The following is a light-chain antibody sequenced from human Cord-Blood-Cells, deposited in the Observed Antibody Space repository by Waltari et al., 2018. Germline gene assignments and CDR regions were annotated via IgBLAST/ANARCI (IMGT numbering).Light chain of an antibody. CDR3: QQYNSWPT. CDR1: QSISSW. CDR2: DAS. J-gene: IGKJ1*01. V-gene: IGKV1-5*01. Sequence: DIQMTQSPSTLSASVGDRVTITCRASQSISSWLAWYQQKPGKAPKLLIYDASSWESGVPSRFSGGGCATEVTLTISSLQPDDFATYYCQQYNSWPTFGQGTKVEIK.